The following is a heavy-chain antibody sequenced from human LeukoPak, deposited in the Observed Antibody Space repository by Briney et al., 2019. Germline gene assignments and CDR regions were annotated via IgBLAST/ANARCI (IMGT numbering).Heavy chain of an antibody. CDR2: IYHSGST. Sequence: PSETLSLTCTVSGYSISSGYYWGWIRQPPGKGLEWIGSIYHSGSTYYNPSLKSRVTISVDTSKNQFSLKLSSVTAADTAVYYCARQQLDTPHFDYWGQGTLVTVSS. CDR3: ARQQLDTPHFDY. J-gene: IGHJ4*02. D-gene: IGHD6-13*01. V-gene: IGHV4-38-2*02. CDR1: GYSISSGYY.